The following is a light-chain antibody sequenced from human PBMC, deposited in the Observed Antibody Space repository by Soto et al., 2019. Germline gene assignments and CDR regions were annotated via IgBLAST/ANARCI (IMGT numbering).Light chain of an antibody. Sequence: QSALTQAPSASGSPGQSVNISCTGTSSDDGGYNYVSWYQQHPGKAPKLMIYEVSKRPSGVPDRFSGSKSGNTASLTGSGLQAEDEADFYCSSYAGSDNLGVVFGGGTKLTVL. CDR1: SSDDGGYNY. CDR2: EVS. J-gene: IGLJ2*01. V-gene: IGLV2-8*01. CDR3: SSYAGSDNLGVV.